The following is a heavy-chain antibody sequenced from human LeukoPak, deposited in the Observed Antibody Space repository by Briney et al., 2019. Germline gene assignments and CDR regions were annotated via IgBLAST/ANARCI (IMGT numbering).Heavy chain of an antibody. D-gene: IGHD3-16*01. CDR2: IYYSGST. J-gene: IGHJ5*02. V-gene: IGHV4-59*01. CDR1: GGSISSYY. Sequence: SETLSLTCTVSGGSISSYYWNWIRQPPGKGLEWIGYIYYSGSTNYNPSLKSRVTISVDTSKNQFSLSLTSVTAADTAVYYCARFTPQGYGWGGYNRFDPWGQGTLVTVSS. CDR3: ARFTPQGYGWGGYNRFDP.